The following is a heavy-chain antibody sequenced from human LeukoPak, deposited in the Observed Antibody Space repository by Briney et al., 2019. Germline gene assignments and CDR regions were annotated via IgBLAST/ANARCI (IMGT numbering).Heavy chain of an antibody. Sequence: SETLSLACTVSGGSISSSSYYWGWIRQPPGKGLEWIGSIYYSGSTYYNPSLKSRVTISVDTSKNQFSLKLSSVTAADTAVYYCARLGYGGYYDYWGQGTLVTVSS. CDR1: GGSISSSSYY. V-gene: IGHV4-39*01. CDR2: IYYSGST. D-gene: IGHD3-22*01. CDR3: ARLGYGGYYDY. J-gene: IGHJ4*02.